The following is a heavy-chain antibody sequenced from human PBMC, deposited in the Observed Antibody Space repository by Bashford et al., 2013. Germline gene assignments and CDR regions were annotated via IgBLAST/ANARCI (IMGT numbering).Heavy chain of an antibody. CDR3: ARRRKGDHYAMDV. V-gene: IGHV1-2*02. CDR1: GYTFTGYF. J-gene: IGHJ6*02. CDR2: INPNSGGT. D-gene: IGHD2-8*01. Sequence: ASVKVSCKASGYTFTGYFMHWVRQAPGQGLEWMGWINPNSGGTNYAQKFQGRVTMTRDTSISTAYMELRSLKSDDTAVYYCARRRKGDHYAMDVWGQGDHGHRLL.